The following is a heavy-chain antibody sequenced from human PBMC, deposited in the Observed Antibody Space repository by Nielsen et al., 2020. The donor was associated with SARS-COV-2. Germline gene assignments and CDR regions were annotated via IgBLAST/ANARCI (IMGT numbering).Heavy chain of an antibody. Sequence: GESLKISCAASGFTFSHYGMHWVRQAPGKGLEWVAVIWYDGSSRYYGNSVKGRFTISRDNAKNSLFLEMNSLGGEDTAVYYCARDGRQSGYDERSWFDTWGQGTLVTVSS. J-gene: IGHJ5*02. CDR1: GFTFSHYG. CDR2: IWYDGSSR. CDR3: ARDGRQSGYDERSWFDT. D-gene: IGHD5-12*01. V-gene: IGHV3-33*01.